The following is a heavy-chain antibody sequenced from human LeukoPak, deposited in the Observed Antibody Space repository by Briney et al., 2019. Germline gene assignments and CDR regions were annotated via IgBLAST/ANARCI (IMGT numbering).Heavy chain of an antibody. V-gene: IGHV4-39*07. J-gene: IGHJ4*02. CDR1: GGSISSGSHF. D-gene: IGHD2-2*01. CDR2: IPYSGST. Sequence: SETLSLTCSVSGGSISSGSHFWGWIRQPPGKGLEYLGSIPYSGSTYYNPSLNSRVTISVDTSKNLFSLNLYSVTAADTAVYYCARGSRYCSSTSCYADFDYWGQGTLVTVSS. CDR3: ARGSRYCSSTSCYADFDY.